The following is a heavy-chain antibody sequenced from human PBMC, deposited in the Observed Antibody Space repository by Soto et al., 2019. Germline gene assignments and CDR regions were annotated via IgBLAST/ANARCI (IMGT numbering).Heavy chain of an antibody. CDR1: GYRFTSYW. V-gene: IGHV5-10-1*01. CDR2: IDPSDSYT. D-gene: IGHD3-22*01. Sequence: DSLKISCKGSGYRFTSYWISWGRQMPGKGLEWMGRIDPSDSYTNYSPSFQGHVTISADKSISTAYLQWSSLKASDTAMYYCATSLNYYDSSGPSGMFDSSGQGPLVIVAS. J-gene: IGHJ5*01. CDR3: ATSLNYYDSSGPSGMFDS.